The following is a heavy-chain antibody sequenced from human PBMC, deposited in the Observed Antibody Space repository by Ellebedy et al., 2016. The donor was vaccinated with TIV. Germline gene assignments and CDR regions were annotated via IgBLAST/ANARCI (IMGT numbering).Heavy chain of an antibody. CDR1: GYSISSGYY. CDR3: ARDAMSYRFDP. D-gene: IGHD5/OR15-5a*01. J-gene: IGHJ5*02. Sequence: MPSETLSLTCTVSGYSISSGYYWVWIRQPPGKGLEWVGSIYHSGIIYYNPSLTSRVTISVDTSENHFSLKLSSVTAADPAVYYCARDAMSYRFDPWGQGTLVTVSS. V-gene: IGHV4-38-2*02. CDR2: IYHSGII.